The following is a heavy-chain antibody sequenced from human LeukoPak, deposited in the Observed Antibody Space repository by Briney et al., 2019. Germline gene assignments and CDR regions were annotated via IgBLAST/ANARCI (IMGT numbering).Heavy chain of an antibody. J-gene: IGHJ6*02. V-gene: IGHV1-8*02. CDR3: ATGELLSPWYYYGMDV. CDR2: MNPNSGHT. CDR1: GYSFTTFD. Sequence: ASVKVSCKTSGYSFTTFDINWVRQVPGQGLEWMGWMNPNSGHTGYAQKFQGRVTMTRDTSISTAYMELSRLRSDDTAVYYCATGELLSPWYYYGMDVWGQGTTVTVSS. D-gene: IGHD3-10*01.